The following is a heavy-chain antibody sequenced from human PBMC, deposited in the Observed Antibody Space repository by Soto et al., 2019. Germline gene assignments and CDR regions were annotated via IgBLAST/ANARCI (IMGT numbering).Heavy chain of an antibody. CDR3: ARPPREGVVVTAIQFDY. V-gene: IGHV1-18*01. Sequence: ASVKVSCKASGYTFTSYGISWVRQAPGQGLEWMGWISAYNGNTNYAQKLQGRVTMTTDTSTSTAYMELRSLRSDDTAVYYCARPPREGVVVTAIQFDYWGQGTLVTVSS. D-gene: IGHD2-21*02. CDR2: ISAYNGNT. J-gene: IGHJ4*02. CDR1: GYTFTSYG.